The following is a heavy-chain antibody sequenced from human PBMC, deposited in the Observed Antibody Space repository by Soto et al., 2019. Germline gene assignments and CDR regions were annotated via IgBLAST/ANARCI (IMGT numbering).Heavy chain of an antibody. CDR2: IKPDESEK. CDR1: GFTFSDSW. Sequence: EVQLVESGGGLVQPGGSLRLSCTASGFTFSDSWMTWVRQAPGKGLEWVARIKPDESEKKYEDSVKGRFSISRDNGKNSMYSQMDSLRREDTAVYYFFRGGSIYAAWGQVTHFTVSS. CDR3: FRGGSIYAA. D-gene: IGHD4-4*01. J-gene: IGHJ5*02. V-gene: IGHV3-7*01.